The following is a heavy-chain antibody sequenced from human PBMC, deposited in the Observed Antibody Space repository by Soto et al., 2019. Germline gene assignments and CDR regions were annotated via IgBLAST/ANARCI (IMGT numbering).Heavy chain of an antibody. Sequence: QVQLVESGGGVVQPGRSLGLSCAASGFTFNHYGMHWVRQAPGKGLEWVAAISNDGSDKYYADSVKGRLTISRDNSKNTLYLQMNSLRAEDTAVYYCAKDQGIAASHGIDWGQGPMVNVSS. D-gene: IGHD6-13*01. V-gene: IGHV3-30*18. CDR2: ISNDGSDK. CDR3: AKDQGIAASHGID. J-gene: IGHJ3*01. CDR1: GFTFNHYG.